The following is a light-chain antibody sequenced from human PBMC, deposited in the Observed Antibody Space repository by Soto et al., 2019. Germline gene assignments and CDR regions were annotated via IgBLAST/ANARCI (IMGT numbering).Light chain of an antibody. J-gene: IGKJ5*01. Sequence: DIQLTQSPSFLSASVGDRVTITCRASQGISSSLAWYQQKAGKAPNYLVYGVSTLQSGVPSRFSGSRSGTEFTLTISSLQPEDFATYYCQQFNSYPVTFGQGTRLEIK. V-gene: IGKV1-9*01. CDR2: GVS. CDR3: QQFNSYPVT. CDR1: QGISSS.